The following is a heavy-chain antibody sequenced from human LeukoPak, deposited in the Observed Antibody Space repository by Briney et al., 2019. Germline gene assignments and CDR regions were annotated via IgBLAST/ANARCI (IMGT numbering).Heavy chain of an antibody. V-gene: IGHV1-18*01. D-gene: IGHD2-2*02. CDR3: ARDGYCSSTSCFTYNWFDP. CDR1: GYTFTSYG. J-gene: IGHJ5*02. CDR2: ISAYKGNT. Sequence: ASVRVSCKASGYTFTSYGISWVRQAPGQGLEWMGWISAYKGNTNYAQKLQGRVTITTDTSTSTAYMELRSLRSDDTAVYYCARDGYCSSTSCFTYNWFDPWGQGTLVTVSS.